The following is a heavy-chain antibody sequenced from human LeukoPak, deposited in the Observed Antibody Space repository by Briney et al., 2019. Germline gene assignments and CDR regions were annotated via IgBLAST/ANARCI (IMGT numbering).Heavy chain of an antibody. Sequence: ASVKVSCKASGYTFTSYGISWVRQAPGQGLEWMGWISAYNGNTNYAQKLQGRVTMTTDTSTSTAYKELRSLRSDDTAVYYCARALHRSGWYPGYWGQGTLVTVSS. V-gene: IGHV1-18*04. CDR1: GYTFTSYG. CDR2: ISAYNGNT. D-gene: IGHD6-19*01. CDR3: ARALHRSGWYPGY. J-gene: IGHJ4*02.